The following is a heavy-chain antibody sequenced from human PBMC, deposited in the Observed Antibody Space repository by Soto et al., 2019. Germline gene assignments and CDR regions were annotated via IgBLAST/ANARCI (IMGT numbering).Heavy chain of an antibody. CDR2: IYYSGST. V-gene: IGHV4-39*07. J-gene: IGHJ3*02. Sequence: SETLSLTCTVSGGSISSSSYYWGWIRQPPGKGLEWIGSIYYSGSTYYNPSLKSRVTISVDTSKNQFSLKLSSVTAADTAVYYCARDPSSLAGPRAFDIWGQGTMVTVSS. CDR3: ARDPSSLAGPRAFDI. D-gene: IGHD6-19*01. CDR1: GGSISSSSYY.